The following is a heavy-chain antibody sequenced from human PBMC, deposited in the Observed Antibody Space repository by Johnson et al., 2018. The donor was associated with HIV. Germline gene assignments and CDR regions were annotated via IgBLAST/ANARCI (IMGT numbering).Heavy chain of an antibody. J-gene: IGHJ3*02. CDR2: ISGSGGST. D-gene: IGHD2-8*02. V-gene: IGHV3-23*01. CDR3: ANTGIDAFDI. Sequence: QAPGKGLEWVSAISGSGGSTYYADSVKGRFTISRDKSKNTLYLQMNSLRVEDTALYYCANTGIDAFDIWGQGTMVTVSS.